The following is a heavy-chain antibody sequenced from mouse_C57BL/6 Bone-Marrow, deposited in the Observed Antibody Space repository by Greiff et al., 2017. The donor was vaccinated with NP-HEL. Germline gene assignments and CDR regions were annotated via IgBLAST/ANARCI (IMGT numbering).Heavy chain of an antibody. D-gene: IGHD2-1*01. J-gene: IGHJ1*03. Sequence: EVKLQESGPVLVKPGASVKMSCKASGYTFTDYYMNWVKQSHGKSLEWIGVINPYNGGTSYNQKFKGKATLTVDKSSSTAYMELNSLTSEDSAVYYCARGEYGTWYFDVWGTGTTVTVSS. CDR1: GYTFTDYY. CDR3: ARGEYGTWYFDV. V-gene: IGHV1-19*01. CDR2: INPYNGGT.